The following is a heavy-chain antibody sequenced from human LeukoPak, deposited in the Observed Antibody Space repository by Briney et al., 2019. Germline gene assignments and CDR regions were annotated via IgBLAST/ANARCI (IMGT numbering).Heavy chain of an antibody. CDR2: IYYSGST. J-gene: IGHJ4*02. CDR1: GGSISSSSYY. D-gene: IGHD3-10*01. V-gene: IGHV4-39*07. Sequence: KPSETLSLTCTVSGGSISSSSYYWGWIRQPPGKGLEWIGSIYYSGSTYYNPSLKSRVTISVDTSKNQFSLKLSSVTATDTAVYYCARDPGVLDYWGQGTLVTVSS. CDR3: ARDPGVLDY.